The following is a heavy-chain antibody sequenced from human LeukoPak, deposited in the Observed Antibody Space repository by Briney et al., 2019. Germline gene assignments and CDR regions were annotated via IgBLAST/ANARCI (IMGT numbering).Heavy chain of an antibody. Sequence: ASVKVSCKASGYTFTSYDINWVRQATGQGLEWMGWMNPNSGNTGYAQKFQGRVTITRNTSISTAYMELSSLRSEDTAVYYCARGEIQLWLNHGAFDIWGQGTMVTVSS. CDR3: ARGEIQLWLNHGAFDI. J-gene: IGHJ3*02. CDR1: GYTFTSYD. D-gene: IGHD5-18*01. V-gene: IGHV1-8*01. CDR2: MNPNSGNT.